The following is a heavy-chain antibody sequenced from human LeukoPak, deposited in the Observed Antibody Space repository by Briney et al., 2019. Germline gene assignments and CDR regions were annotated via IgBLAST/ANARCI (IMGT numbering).Heavy chain of an antibody. Sequence: SETLSLTCAVSGGSISSGGYSWSWIRQPPGKGLEWIGYIYHSGSTYYNPSLKSRVTISVDRSKNQFSLKLSSVTAADTAVYYCAREKSPERKTWLQLGAFDVWGQGTVVTVSS. J-gene: IGHJ3*01. V-gene: IGHV4-30-2*01. D-gene: IGHD5-24*01. CDR3: AREKSPERKTWLQLGAFDV. CDR2: IYHSGST. CDR1: GGSISSGGYS.